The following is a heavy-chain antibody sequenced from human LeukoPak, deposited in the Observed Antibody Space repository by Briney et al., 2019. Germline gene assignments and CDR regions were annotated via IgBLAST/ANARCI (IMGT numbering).Heavy chain of an antibody. D-gene: IGHD1-26*01. V-gene: IGHV3-30*09. J-gene: IGHJ3*02. CDR3: AKDGKGGATDGFDI. CDR1: GFTLSPYN. Sequence: GGSLRLSCAASGFTLSPYNMHWVHRAPGKGLQWVAHMSWDGSNIQYGVSVKGRFAIPRDNSKNTLYLQMNSLRPEDTAVYYCAKDGKGGATDGFDIWGQGTMVTVSS. CDR2: MSWDGSNI.